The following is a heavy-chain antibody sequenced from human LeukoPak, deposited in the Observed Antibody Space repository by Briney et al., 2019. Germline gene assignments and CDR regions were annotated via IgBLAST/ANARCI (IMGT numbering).Heavy chain of an antibody. CDR3: ARDSRYPTVAFDI. CDR1: GGTFSSYA. V-gene: IGHV1-69*01. CDR2: IIPIFGTA. J-gene: IGHJ3*02. Sequence: SVKVSCKASGGTFSSYAISWVRQAPGQGLEWKGGIIPIFGTANYAQKFQGRVTITADESTSTAYMELSSLRSEDTAVYYCARDSRYPTVAFDIWGQGTMVTVSS. D-gene: IGHD3-9*01.